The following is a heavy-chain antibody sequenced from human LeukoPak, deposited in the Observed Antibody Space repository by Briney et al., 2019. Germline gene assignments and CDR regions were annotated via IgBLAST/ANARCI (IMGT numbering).Heavy chain of an antibody. CDR2: IYYSGST. Sequence: SETMSLTCTVSGGSISSYYWSWIRQPPGKGLEWIGYIYYSGSTNYNPSLKSRVTISVDTSKNQFSLKLSSVTAADTAVYYCARIGEVGVVVAATIDYWGQGTLVTVSS. J-gene: IGHJ4*02. CDR1: GGSISSYY. CDR3: ARIGEVGVVVAATIDY. D-gene: IGHD2-15*01. V-gene: IGHV4-59*12.